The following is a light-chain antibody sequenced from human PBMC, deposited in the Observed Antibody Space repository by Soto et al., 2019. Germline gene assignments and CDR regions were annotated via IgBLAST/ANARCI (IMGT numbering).Light chain of an antibody. CDR2: GAS. J-gene: IGKJ4*01. CDR3: QPYNNWPLT. V-gene: IGKV3-15*01. Sequence: EIVMTQSPATLSLSPGERSTLSCRASQTITSNLAWYQQKPGQAPRLLIYGASTRATGIPARFSGSGSGTEFTLTINSLQSEDFAVYYCQPYNNWPLTFGGGTKVDIK. CDR1: QTITSN.